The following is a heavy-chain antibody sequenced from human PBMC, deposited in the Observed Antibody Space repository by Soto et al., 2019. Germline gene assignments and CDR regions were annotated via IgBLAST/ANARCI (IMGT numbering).Heavy chain of an antibody. D-gene: IGHD2-2*01. J-gene: IGHJ6*02. Sequence: GGSLRLSCAASGFTFSSYSMNWVRQAPGKGLEWVSSSSSSSSYIYYADSVKGRFTISRDNAKNSLYLQMNSLRAEDTAVYYCASPPQGIVVVPAAQEDYYYGMDVWGQGTTVTVSS. V-gene: IGHV3-21*01. CDR3: ASPPQGIVVVPAAQEDYYYGMDV. CDR1: GFTFSSYS. CDR2: SSSSSSYI.